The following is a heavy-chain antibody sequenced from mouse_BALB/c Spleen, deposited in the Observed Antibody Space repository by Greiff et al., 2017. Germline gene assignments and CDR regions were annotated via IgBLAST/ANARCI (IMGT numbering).Heavy chain of an antibody. Sequence: VQLKQSGPELVKPGASVKISCKASGYTFTDYNMHWVKQSHGKSLEWIGYIYPYNGGTGYNQKFKSKATLTVDNSSSTAYMELRSLTYEDSAVYYCATGPVNAMDYWGQGTSVTVSS. V-gene: IGHV1S29*02. CDR1: GYTFTDYN. J-gene: IGHJ4*01. CDR3: ATGPVNAMDY. CDR2: IYPYNGGT.